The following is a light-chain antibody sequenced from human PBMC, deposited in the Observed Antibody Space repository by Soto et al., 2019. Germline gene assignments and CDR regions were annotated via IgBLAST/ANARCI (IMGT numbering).Light chain of an antibody. CDR1: SSDIGDYNY. J-gene: IGLJ3*02. V-gene: IGLV2-14*01. Sequence: QSALPQPASVSGSPGQSITISCTGTSSDIGDYNYVSWYKQYPGKVPKLVIYDVSHRPSGVSNRFSGSKSGNTASLTISGLQAEDEADYYCSSSTTTTSLVVFGGGTQLTVL. CDR2: DVS. CDR3: SSSTTTTSLVV.